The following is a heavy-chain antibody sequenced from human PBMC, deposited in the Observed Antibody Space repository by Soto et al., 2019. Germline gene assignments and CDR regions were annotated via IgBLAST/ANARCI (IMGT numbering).Heavy chain of an antibody. CDR2: IYWDDDK. J-gene: IGHJ4*02. V-gene: IGHV2-5*02. CDR3: WAVAGPWSLFDY. D-gene: IGHD6-19*01. CDR1: GFSLSTSGVG. Sequence: SGPTLVKPTQTLTLTCTFSGFSLSTSGVGVGWIRQPPGKALEWLALIYWDDDKRYSPSLKSRLTITKDTSKNQVVLTMTNMDPVDTATYYCWAVAGPWSLFDYWGQGTLVTVSS.